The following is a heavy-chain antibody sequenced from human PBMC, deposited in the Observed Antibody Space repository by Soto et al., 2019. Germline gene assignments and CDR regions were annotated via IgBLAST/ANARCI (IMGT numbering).Heavy chain of an antibody. V-gene: IGHV3-23*01. J-gene: IGHJ6*03. Sequence: GGSLRLSCAASGFTFSSYAMSWVRQAPGKGLEWVSAISGSGGSTYYADSVKGRFTISRDNSKNTLYLQMNSLRAEDTAVYYCAKAHLPRGLTRTYYYYYMDVWGKGTTVTVSS. CDR3: AKAHLPRGLTRTYYYYYMDV. CDR1: GFTFSSYA. D-gene: IGHD3-10*01. CDR2: ISGSGGST.